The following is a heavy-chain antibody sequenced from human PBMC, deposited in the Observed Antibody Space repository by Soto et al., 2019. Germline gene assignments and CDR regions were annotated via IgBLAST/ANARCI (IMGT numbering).Heavy chain of an antibody. J-gene: IGHJ4*02. CDR3: ARQIYDSDTGPNFQYYFDS. CDR2: IDPSDSQT. CDR1: GDSFAGYW. Sequence: PXESLKISFKGSGDSFAGYWITWVRQNPGKGLEWMGRIDPSDSQTYYSPSFRGHVTISATKSITTVFLQWSSLRASDTAMYYCARQIYDSDTGPNFQYYFDSWGQGTPVTVSS. V-gene: IGHV5-10-1*01. D-gene: IGHD3-22*01.